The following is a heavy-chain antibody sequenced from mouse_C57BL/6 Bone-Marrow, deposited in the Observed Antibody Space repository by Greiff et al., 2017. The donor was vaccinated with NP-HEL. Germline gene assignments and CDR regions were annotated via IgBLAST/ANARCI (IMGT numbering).Heavy chain of an antibody. CDR1: GFTFSSYA. D-gene: IGHD2-3*01. CDR3: ARDRNHYFDGLLAY. J-gene: IGHJ3*01. Sequence: EVQLVESGGGLVKPGGSLKLSCAASGFTFSSYAMSWVRQTPEKRLEWVATISDGGSYPYYPDNVKGRFTISRDNAKNNLCLQMSHLKSEDTAMDYCARDRNHYFDGLLAYWGQGTLVTVSA. CDR2: ISDGGSYP. V-gene: IGHV5-4*01.